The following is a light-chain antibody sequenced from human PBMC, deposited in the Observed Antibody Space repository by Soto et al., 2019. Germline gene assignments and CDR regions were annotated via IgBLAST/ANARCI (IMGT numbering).Light chain of an antibody. CDR1: QSISNY. J-gene: IGKJ2*01. Sequence: DIYLIQSPSSLSASVGDRVSITCRASQSISNYLNWYQQKPGKAPNLLIYSASTLQSGVPSRFSGSGSGTVFTLTISSLEPEDCASYHCQQSYSTPMYTFGQGTQLEVK. V-gene: IGKV1-39*01. CDR3: QQSYSTPMYT. CDR2: SAS.